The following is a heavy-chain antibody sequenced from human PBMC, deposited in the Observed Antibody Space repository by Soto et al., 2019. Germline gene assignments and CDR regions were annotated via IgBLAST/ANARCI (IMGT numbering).Heavy chain of an antibody. CDR1: GGSVSSGDYF. Sequence: PSETLSLTCTVSGGSVSSGDYFWSWLRQSPGKRLEWIAYIYYSGSTNYNPSLKSRATLSVDTSKRQVSLTLTSMTAADAALYYCARSPNYYDYGFDVWGQGTAVTVSS. J-gene: IGHJ6*02. CDR3: ARSPNYYDYGFDV. D-gene: IGHD3-10*01. CDR2: IYYSGST. V-gene: IGHV4-61*08.